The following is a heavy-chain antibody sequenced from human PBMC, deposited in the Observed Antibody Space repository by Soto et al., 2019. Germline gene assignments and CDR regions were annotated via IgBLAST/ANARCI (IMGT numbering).Heavy chain of an antibody. V-gene: IGHV4-61*03. D-gene: IGHD3-16*01. Sequence: QVQLQESGPGLVKPSEPLSLTCTVSGGSVSSGSYYWNWIRQPPGKGLEWIGFIYFSGRTNYNPSLKSRVTISLDTSKNHVSRRLSSVTAADTALYYCARAFWGEVGPSFVYWGQGTLVTVSS. CDR3: ARAFWGEVGPSFVY. CDR1: GGSVSSGSYY. J-gene: IGHJ4*02. CDR2: IYFSGRT.